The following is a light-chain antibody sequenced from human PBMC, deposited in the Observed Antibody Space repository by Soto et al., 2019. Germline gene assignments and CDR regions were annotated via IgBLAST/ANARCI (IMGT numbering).Light chain of an antibody. Sequence: EIVLTQSPGTLSLSPGERVTLSCRASQSVTRSFLAWYQQKPGQAPRLLINGASSRATGIPDRFSGSGSGTHFTLTISRLEPEDFAVYYCHQYGSSPQAFGPGTKVDIK. CDR3: HQYGSSPQA. V-gene: IGKV3-20*01. J-gene: IGKJ3*01. CDR1: QSVTRSF. CDR2: GAS.